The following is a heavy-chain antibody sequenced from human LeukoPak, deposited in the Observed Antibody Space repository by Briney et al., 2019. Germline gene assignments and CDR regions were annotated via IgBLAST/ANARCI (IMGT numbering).Heavy chain of an antibody. CDR1: GGSISNGNW. J-gene: IGHJ6*03. CDR2: IYYSGGT. V-gene: IGHV4-4*02. CDR3: ASTKFSTYYYYYYMDV. Sequence: PSGTLSLTCDVSGGSISNGNWWSWVRQPPGKGLEWIGYIYYSGGTNYNPSLKSRVTISVDTSKNQFSLKLSSVTAADTAVYYCASTKFSTYYYYYYMDVWGKGTTVTVSS.